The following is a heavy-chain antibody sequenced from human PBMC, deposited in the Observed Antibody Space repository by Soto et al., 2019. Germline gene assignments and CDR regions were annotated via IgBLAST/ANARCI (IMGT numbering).Heavy chain of an antibody. CDR1: GGSISSYY. J-gene: IGHJ1*01. V-gene: IGHV4-59*01. D-gene: IGHD3-22*01. CDR2: IYYSGST. CDR3: ARNPIPPNYYDSSGYYPA. Sequence: PSDTLSLTCTVSGGSISSYYWSWSRQPPGKGREWIGYIYYSGSTNYNPSLKSRVTISVDTSKNQFSLKLSSVTAADTAVYYCARNPIPPNYYDSSGYYPAWGQG.